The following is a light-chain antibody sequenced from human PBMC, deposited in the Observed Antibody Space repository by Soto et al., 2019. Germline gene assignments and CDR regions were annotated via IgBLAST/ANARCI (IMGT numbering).Light chain of an antibody. CDR2: GAS. V-gene: IGKV3-20*01. CDR3: HQFGSSPPAFT. CDR1: QSVSTRY. J-gene: IGKJ2*01. Sequence: ESMVTQSPGTLSLSPGERATLSCRASQSVSTRYLAWYQQKPGQAPRLLIYGASIRATGIPDRFSGSGSGTDFTLTISRLEPEDFAVYYCHQFGSSPPAFTLGQGTKLEI.